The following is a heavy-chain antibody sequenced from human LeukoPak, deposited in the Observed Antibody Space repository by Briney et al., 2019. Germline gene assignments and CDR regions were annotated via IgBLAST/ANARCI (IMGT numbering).Heavy chain of an antibody. D-gene: IGHD6-13*01. CDR2: IYYSGST. CDR3: AKGGIRSGAFDI. CDR1: GDSISSHY. V-gene: IGHV4-59*11. Sequence: SETLSLTCTVSGDSISSHYWTWIRQPPGKGLEWIGYIYYSGSTSYNPSLKSRVTISVDTSKNQFSLNLSSVTAADTAVYYCAKGGIRSGAFDIWGQGTRVTVSS. J-gene: IGHJ3*02.